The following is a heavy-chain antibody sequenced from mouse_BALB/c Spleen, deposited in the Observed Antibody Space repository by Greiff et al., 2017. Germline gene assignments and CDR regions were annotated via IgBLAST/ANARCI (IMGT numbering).Heavy chain of an antibody. J-gene: IGHJ2*01. CDR3: ARCYYDYDRYFDY. Sequence: VQLQQSGPSLVKPSQTLSLTCSVTGDSITSGYWNWIRKFPGNKLEYMGYISYSGSTYYNPSLKSRISITRDTSKNQYYLQLNSVTTEDTATYYCARCYYDYDRYFDYWGQGTTLTVSS. CDR2: ISYSGST. D-gene: IGHD2-4*01. CDR1: GDSITSGY. V-gene: IGHV3-8*02.